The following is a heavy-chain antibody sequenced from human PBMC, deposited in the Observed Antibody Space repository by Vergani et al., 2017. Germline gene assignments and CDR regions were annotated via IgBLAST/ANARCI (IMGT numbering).Heavy chain of an antibody. CDR2: IKSKTDGGTT. CDR1: GFTFSNAW. D-gene: IGHD6-19*01. J-gene: IGHJ3*02. Sequence: EVQLVESGGGLVKPGGSLRLSCAASGFTFSNAWMSWVRQAPGKGLEWVGRIKSKTDGGTTDYAAPVKGRFTISRDDSKNTLYLQMNSLKTEDTAVYYCTTWVSGWYGDAFDIWGQGTMVTVSS. CDR3: TTWVSGWYGDAFDI. V-gene: IGHV3-15*01.